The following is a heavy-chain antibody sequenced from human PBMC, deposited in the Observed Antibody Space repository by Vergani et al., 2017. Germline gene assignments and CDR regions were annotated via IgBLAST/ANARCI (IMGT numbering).Heavy chain of an antibody. CDR1: GFSFNSYW. Sequence: DVHLAESGGGFFQPGGSLRLSCSASGFSFNSYWMHWVRQVPGKGVLWVSLIKSDGSITAYADSVKGRFTISRDNAQNTLYLQMNSLRVEDTGVYYCARARCIETCYMSNWLDSWGQGTLVTVSS. D-gene: IGHD3-9*01. V-gene: IGHV3-74*03. CDR2: IKSDGSIT. CDR3: ARARCIETCYMSNWLDS. J-gene: IGHJ5*01.